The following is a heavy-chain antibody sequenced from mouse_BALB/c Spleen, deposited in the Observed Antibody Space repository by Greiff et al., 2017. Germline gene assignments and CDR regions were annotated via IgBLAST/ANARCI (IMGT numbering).Heavy chain of an antibody. Sequence: EVQLVESGGGLVQPGGSRKLSCAASGFTFSSFGMHWVRQAPEKGLEWVAYISSGSSTIYYADTVKGRFTISRDNPKNTLFLQMTSLRFEDTAMYYCARRYGSSPYAMDYWGQGTSVTVSS. J-gene: IGHJ4*01. D-gene: IGHD1-1*01. CDR1: GFTFSSFG. CDR3: ARRYGSSPYAMDY. V-gene: IGHV5-17*02. CDR2: ISSGSSTI.